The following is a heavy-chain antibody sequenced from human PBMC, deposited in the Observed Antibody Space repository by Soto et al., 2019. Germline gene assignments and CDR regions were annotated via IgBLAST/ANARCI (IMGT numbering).Heavy chain of an antibody. J-gene: IGHJ4*01. CDR3: ARDPQYDLPYYFDF. CDR1: GYGFTSYA. Sequence: ASVKVSCKASGYGFTSYAMHWVRQAPGQRLEWMGWINAGNGNTKYSQKFQDRVTITRDTSASTAYMELSSLRSEDTAVYYCARDPQYDLPYYFDFWGQGTLVTVSS. D-gene: IGHD1-1*01. CDR2: INAGNGNT. V-gene: IGHV1-3*01.